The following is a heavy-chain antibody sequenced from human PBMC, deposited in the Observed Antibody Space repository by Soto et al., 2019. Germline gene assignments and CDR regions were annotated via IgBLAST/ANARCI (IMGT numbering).Heavy chain of an antibody. D-gene: IGHD3-3*01. CDR3: TRVLSVSIGFRLLPIGYFDY. V-gene: IGHV3-49*03. J-gene: IGHJ4*02. CDR2: IRSKAYGGTT. Sequence: GGSLRLSCTASGFTFGDYAMSWFRQAPGKGLEWVGFIRSKAYGGTTEYAASVKGRFTISRDDSKSIAYLQMNSLKTEDTAVYYCTRVLSVSIGFRLLPIGYFDYWGQGTLVTVSS. CDR1: GFTFGDYA.